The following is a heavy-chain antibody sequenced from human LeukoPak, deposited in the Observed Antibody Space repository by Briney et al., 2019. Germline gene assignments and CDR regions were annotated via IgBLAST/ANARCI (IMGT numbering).Heavy chain of an antibody. CDR2: INTNTGNP. J-gene: IGHJ6*02. V-gene: IGHV7-4-1*02. Sequence: GASVKVSCKASGYTFTSYAMNWVRQAPGQGLEWMGWINTNTGNPTYVQGFTGRFVFSLDTSVSTAYLQISSLKAEDTAVYYCAGPSTVTFADYYGMDVWGQGTTVTVSS. CDR1: GYTFTSYA. CDR3: AGPSTVTFADYYGMDV. D-gene: IGHD4-17*01.